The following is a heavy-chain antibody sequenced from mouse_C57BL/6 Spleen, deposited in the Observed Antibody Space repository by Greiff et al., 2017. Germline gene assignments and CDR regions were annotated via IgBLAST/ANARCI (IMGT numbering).Heavy chain of an antibody. CDR3: ARRDYGSSYVDYARDY. J-gene: IGHJ4*01. V-gene: IGHV1-59*01. D-gene: IGHD1-1*01. CDR2: IDPSDSYT. Sequence: QVQLQQPGAELVRPGTSVKLSCKASGYTFTSYWMHWVKQRPGQGLEWIGVIDPSDSYTNYNQKFKGKATLTVDTSSSTAYMQLSSLTSEDSAVYYCARRDYGSSYVDYARDYWGQGTSVTVSS. CDR1: GYTFTSYW.